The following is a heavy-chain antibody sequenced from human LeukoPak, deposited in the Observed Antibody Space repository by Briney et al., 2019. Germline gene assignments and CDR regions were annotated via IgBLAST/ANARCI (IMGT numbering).Heavy chain of an antibody. D-gene: IGHD1-26*01. Sequence: ASVKVSCKASGYTFTSYYLHWVRQAPGQGLEWMGVINPSGGDTTCAQKFQGRVTMSRDTSTNTVYMDLSSLRSEDSALYYCARDREVGATQRCFDYWGQGTLVTVSS. CDR2: INPSGGDT. CDR3: ARDREVGATQRCFDY. J-gene: IGHJ4*02. CDR1: GYTFTSYY. V-gene: IGHV1-46*01.